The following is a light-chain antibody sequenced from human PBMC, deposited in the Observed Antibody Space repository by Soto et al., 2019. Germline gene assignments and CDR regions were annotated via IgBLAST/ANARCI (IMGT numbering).Light chain of an antibody. CDR1: QNLSRN. CDR2: GAS. V-gene: IGKV3-15*01. J-gene: IGKJ2*01. CDR3: QQYDNWPHT. Sequence: EMVVTQSPATLSVSPGERATLSCRASQNLSRNLAWYQQQPGQAPRLLIYGASTRATGIPARFSGSGSGTDFTLTISSLQSEDFAVYYCQQYDNWPHTFGQETKLEIK.